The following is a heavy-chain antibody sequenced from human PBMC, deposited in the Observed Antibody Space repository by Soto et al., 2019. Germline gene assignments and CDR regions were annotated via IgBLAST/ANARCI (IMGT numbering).Heavy chain of an antibody. V-gene: IGHV4-31*03. Sequence: LSLTCTVSGGSISSGGYYWSWIRQHPGKGLEWIGYIYYSGSTYYNPSLKSRVTISVDTSKNQFSLKLSSVTAADTAVYYCARDSSYCGGDCSDYYYYGMDVWGQGTTVTVS. CDR1: GGSISSGGYY. CDR3: ARDSSYCGGDCSDYYYYGMDV. D-gene: IGHD2-21*02. CDR2: IYYSGST. J-gene: IGHJ6*02.